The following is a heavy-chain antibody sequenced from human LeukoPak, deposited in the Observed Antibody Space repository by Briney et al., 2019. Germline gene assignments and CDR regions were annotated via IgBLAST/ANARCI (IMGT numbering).Heavy chain of an antibody. CDR2: ISSSSSYI. V-gene: IGHV3-21*01. CDR3: ASASYGSGSLYN. CDR1: GFTFSSYS. D-gene: IGHD3-10*01. J-gene: IGHJ4*02. Sequence: GGSLRLSCAASGFTFSSYSMNWVRQAPGKGLEWVSSISSSSSYIYYAGSVKGRFTISRDNAKNSLYLQMNSLRAEDTAVYYCASASYGSGSLYNWGQGTLVTVSS.